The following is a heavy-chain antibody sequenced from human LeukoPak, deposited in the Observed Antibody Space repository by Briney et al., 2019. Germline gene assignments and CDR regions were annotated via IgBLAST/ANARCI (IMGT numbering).Heavy chain of an antibody. CDR2: INPNSGGT. J-gene: IGHJ4*02. CDR3: ARDISAGIYMYEY. Sequence: ASVKVSCKASGYILTGHYMHWVRQAPGQGLEWMGWINPNSGGTKYAQKFQGRVNMTRDTSISTTYMDLRRLTSDDTAVYYCARDISAGIYMYEYWGQGSLVTVSS. D-gene: IGHD2-15*01. V-gene: IGHV1-2*02. CDR1: GYILTGHY.